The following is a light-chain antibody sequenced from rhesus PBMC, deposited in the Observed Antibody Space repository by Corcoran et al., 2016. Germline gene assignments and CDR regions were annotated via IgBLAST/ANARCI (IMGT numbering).Light chain of an antibody. CDR1: QDISNW. CDR2: RAT. J-gene: IGKJ1*01. CDR3: QQHDTSPWT. V-gene: IGKV1-69*01. Sequence: DIQMTQSPSSLSASVGDRVTITCRASQDISNWLAWYKQKPGKAPKFLIYRATNLETGVPSRYSGSGSWTDFTLTISSLQPEDIETYDLQQHDTSPWTFGQGTKVEIK.